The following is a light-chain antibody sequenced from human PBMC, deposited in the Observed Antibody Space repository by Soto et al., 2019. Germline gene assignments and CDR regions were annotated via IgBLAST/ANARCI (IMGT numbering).Light chain of an antibody. Sequence: PGEIATLSCRASQSVSSYIAWYQQRPGQAPRLLIYDASNRATGVPARFSGSRSGTDFTLTISDLEPADFGLYYCQQRLNWPPGFGQGTKVDIK. CDR3: QQRLNWPPG. J-gene: IGKJ1*01. CDR1: QSVSSY. CDR2: DAS. V-gene: IGKV3-11*01.